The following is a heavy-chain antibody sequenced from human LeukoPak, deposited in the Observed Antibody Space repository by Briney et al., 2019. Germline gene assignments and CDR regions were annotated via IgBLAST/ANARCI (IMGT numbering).Heavy chain of an antibody. Sequence: GGSLRLSCEGSGFIFSSYAMTWVRQAPGKGLQWVSSISGSGESTYYADSMKGRFTISRDNSGDTLFLQMTSLRPEDTAVYYCARDGIYHGSGSYLDYWGPGALVTVSS. D-gene: IGHD3-10*01. CDR1: GFIFSSYA. J-gene: IGHJ4*02. CDR3: ARDGIYHGSGSYLDY. V-gene: IGHV3-23*01. CDR2: ISGSGEST.